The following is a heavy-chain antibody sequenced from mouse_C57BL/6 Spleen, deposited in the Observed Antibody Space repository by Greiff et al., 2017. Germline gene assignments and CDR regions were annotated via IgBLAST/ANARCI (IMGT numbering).Heavy chain of an antibody. Sequence: QVQLQQSGAELVRPGTSVKVSCKASGYAFTNYLIEWVKQRPGQGLEWIGVINPGSGGTNYNEKFKGKATLTADKSSSTAYMQLSSLTSEDSAVYFCARGGNYCGSPSFDYWGQGTTLTVAS. CDR2: INPGSGGT. V-gene: IGHV1-54*01. J-gene: IGHJ2*01. D-gene: IGHD1-1*01. CDR1: GYAFTNYL. CDR3: ARGGNYCGSPSFDY.